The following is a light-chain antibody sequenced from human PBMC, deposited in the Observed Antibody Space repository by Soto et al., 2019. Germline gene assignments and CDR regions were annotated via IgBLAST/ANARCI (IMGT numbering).Light chain of an antibody. CDR1: QSVGSY. Sequence: EVVLTQSPATLSLSPGERATLFCRASQSVGSYLAWYQQKPGQAPRLLIYDASNRATGIPARFSGSGSGTDFTLTISSLEPEDFAVYYCQQRSNWPPLLSFGPGTKVDI. CDR3: QQRSNWPPLLS. V-gene: IGKV3-11*01. J-gene: IGKJ3*01. CDR2: DAS.